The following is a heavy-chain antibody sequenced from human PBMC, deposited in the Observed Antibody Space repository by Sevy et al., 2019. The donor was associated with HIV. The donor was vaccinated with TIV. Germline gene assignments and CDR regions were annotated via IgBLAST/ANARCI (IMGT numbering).Heavy chain of an antibody. CDR1: GFTFNAYS. Sequence: GGSLRLSCAASGFTFNAYSMNWVRQAPGKGLEWVSSISSSGDHIYYADSVKGRFTVSRDNAKNSLYLQINSLRVEDTAVYYCASFSGSYWGQGTLVIVSS. D-gene: IGHD1-26*01. V-gene: IGHV3-21*01. CDR3: ASFSGSY. CDR2: ISSSGDHI. J-gene: IGHJ4*02.